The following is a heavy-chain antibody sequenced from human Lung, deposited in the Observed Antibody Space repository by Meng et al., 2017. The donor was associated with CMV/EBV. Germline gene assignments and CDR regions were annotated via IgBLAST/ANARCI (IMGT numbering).Heavy chain of an antibody. CDR2: INTTGSNT. J-gene: IGHJ5*02. CDR1: GYTFSNFY. D-gene: IGHD6-6*01. Sequence: ASVKVFCKTSGYTFSNFYIQWVRHAPGQGLEWMGIINTTGSNTNYPQKFQGRITMTSDTSTSTVYMELNSLKAQDTAVYYCARGGAAVRHNWSDPWGQGTLVTVSS. CDR3: ARGGAAVRHNWSDP. V-gene: IGHV1-46*01.